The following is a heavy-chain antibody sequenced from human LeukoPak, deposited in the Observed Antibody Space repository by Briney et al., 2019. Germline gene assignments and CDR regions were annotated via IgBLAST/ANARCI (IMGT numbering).Heavy chain of an antibody. V-gene: IGHV1-69*13. CDR1: GGTFSSYA. CDR3: AKDLPGRIRLDGYYSYYYGMDV. J-gene: IGHJ6*02. CDR2: IIPIFGTA. Sequence: SVKVSCKASGGTFSSYAISWVRQAPGQGLEWMGGIIPIFGTANYAQKFQGRVTITADESTSTAYMELSSLRSEDTAVYYCAKDLPGRIRLDGYYSYYYGMDVWGQGTTVTVSS. D-gene: IGHD4-17*01.